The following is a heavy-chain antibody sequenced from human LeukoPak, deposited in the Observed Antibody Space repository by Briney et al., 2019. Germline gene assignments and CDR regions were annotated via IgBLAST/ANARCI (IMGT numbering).Heavy chain of an antibody. CDR1: GYTFTGYY. V-gene: IGHV1-46*01. CDR3: ARDAPLSDIVVVPAAHPYYYMDV. CDR2: INPNSGGST. D-gene: IGHD2-2*01. Sequence: ASVKVSCKASGYTFTGYYMHWVRQAPGQGLEWMGWINPNSGGSTSYAQKFQGRVTMTRDTSTSTVYMELSSLRSEDTAVYYCARDAPLSDIVVVPAAHPYYYMDVWGKGTTVTVSS. J-gene: IGHJ6*03.